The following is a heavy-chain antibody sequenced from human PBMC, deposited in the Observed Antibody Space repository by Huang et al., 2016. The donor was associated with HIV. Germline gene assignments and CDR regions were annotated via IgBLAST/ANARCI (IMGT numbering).Heavy chain of an antibody. V-gene: IGHV3-7*01. CDR2: IRQDESEK. D-gene: IGHD7-27*01. J-gene: IGHJ4*02. CDR3: ATGLGSFDY. CDR1: GFTFSAYW. Sequence: EVQLVESGGGLVQPGGSLRLSCAASGFTFSAYWMSWVRQAPGKGRGWVANIRQDESEKYYVDSVKGRFTSARDNAKNSLYLQMNSLRAEDTAVYYCATGLGSFDYWGQGSLVTVSS.